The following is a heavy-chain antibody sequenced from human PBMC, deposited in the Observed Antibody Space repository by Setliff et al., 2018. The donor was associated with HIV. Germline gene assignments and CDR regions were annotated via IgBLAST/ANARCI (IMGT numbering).Heavy chain of an antibody. CDR1: EFTFTDYW. CDR3: ATLVGTNGVVWFDP. D-gene: IGHD1-26*01. Sequence: PGESLKISCKGSEFTFTDYWIGWVRQMPEKGLEWMGIIYPDDSDTRYSPSFQGQVTLSADKSINTTYLQWSSLKASDTAMYYCATLVGTNGVVWFDPWGQGTLVTVSS. V-gene: IGHV5-51*01. J-gene: IGHJ5*01. CDR2: IYPDDSDT.